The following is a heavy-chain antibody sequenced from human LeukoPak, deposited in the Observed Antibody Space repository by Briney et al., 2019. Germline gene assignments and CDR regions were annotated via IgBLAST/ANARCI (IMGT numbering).Heavy chain of an antibody. V-gene: IGHV1-69*05. Sequence: ASVTVSCKASGGTFISYAISWVRQAPGQGLEWMGRIIPIFGTANYAQKFQGRVTITTDESTSTAYMELSSMRSEDTAVYYCARESTPMIVFDYWGQGTLVTVSS. D-gene: IGHD3-22*01. CDR2: IIPIFGTA. CDR1: GGTFISYA. CDR3: ARESTPMIVFDY. J-gene: IGHJ4*02.